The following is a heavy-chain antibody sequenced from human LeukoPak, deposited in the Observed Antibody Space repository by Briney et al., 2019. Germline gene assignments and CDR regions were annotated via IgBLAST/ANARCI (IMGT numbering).Heavy chain of an antibody. J-gene: IGHJ5*02. Sequence: GGSLRLSCAASGFTFSSYSMHWVRQAPGKGLEWVSSISDSSSYIYYADSVKGRFTISRDNAKNSLYPRMNSLRAEDTAMYYCASPALGQVTMKPWGQGTLVTVSS. CDR2: ISDSSSYI. CDR1: GFTFSSYS. V-gene: IGHV3-21*01. CDR3: ASPALGQVTMKP. D-gene: IGHD3-22*01.